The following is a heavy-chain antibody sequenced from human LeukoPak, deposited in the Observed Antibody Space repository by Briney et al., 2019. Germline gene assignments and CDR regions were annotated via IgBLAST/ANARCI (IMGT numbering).Heavy chain of an antibody. J-gene: IGHJ5*02. CDR3: ARDRGNYYGSGSYYDWFDP. CDR2: ISYSGNT. V-gene: IGHV4-39*07. Sequence: SETLSLTCNVSGVSISSSNYYWGWIRQPPGKGLEWIGSISYSGNTYYNPSLRSRVTISVDTSKNQFSLKLSSVTAADTAVYYCARDRGNYYGSGSYYDWFDPWGQGTLVTVSS. CDR1: GVSISSSNYY. D-gene: IGHD3-10*01.